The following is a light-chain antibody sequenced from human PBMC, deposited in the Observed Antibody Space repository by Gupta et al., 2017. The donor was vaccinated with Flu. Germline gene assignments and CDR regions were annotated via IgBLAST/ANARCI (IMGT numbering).Light chain of an antibody. CDR3: CSTDISGEGV. CDR2: EEN. V-gene: IGLV3-10*01. J-gene: IGLJ3*02. Sequence: PGKKASMPCSVDALPKKYADCYKQKSGQAPFLIIYEENKRPSGIPERFSGSSSGPLATLTINGAQVEDGVDYYCCSTDISGEGVFGEGT. CDR1: ALPKKY.